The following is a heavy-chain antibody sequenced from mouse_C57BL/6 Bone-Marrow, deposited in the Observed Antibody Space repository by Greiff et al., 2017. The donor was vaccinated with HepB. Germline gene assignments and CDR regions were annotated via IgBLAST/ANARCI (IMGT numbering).Heavy chain of an antibody. CDR2: IDPSDSYT. CDR1: GYTFTSYW. CDR3: ARSYDHDEAMDY. Sequence: QVQLQQPGAELVMPGASVKLSCKASGYTFTSYWMHWVKQRPGQGLEWIGEIDPSDSYTNYNQKFKGKSTLTVDKSSSTAYMQLSSLTSEDSAVYYFARSYDHDEAMDYWGQGTSVTVSS. D-gene: IGHD2-4*01. J-gene: IGHJ4*01. V-gene: IGHV1-69*01.